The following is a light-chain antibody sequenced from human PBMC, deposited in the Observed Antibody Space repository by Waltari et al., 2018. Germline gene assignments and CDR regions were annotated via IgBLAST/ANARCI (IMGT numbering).Light chain of an antibody. Sequence: QSLLTQSPSASGTPGQMVSISCSGSSPNTGKNPVYCYQHFPGTAPRPLIYHTDRRPSGVPGRFSASKSGHSASLAISGLRSEDEADYYCAAWDDSRSVVFGGGTRLTVL. CDR1: SPNTGKNP. V-gene: IGLV1-47*01. CDR2: HTD. CDR3: AAWDDSRSVV. J-gene: IGLJ2*01.